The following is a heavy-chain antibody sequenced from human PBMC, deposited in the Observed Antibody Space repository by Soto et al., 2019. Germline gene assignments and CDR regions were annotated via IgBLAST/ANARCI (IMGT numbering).Heavy chain of an antibody. CDR2: ISSSSSYI. CDR3: AREWEGGSSIVVVPADLFDY. V-gene: IGHV3-21*01. CDR1: GFTFSSYS. D-gene: IGHD2-2*01. Sequence: GGSLRLSCAASGFTFSSYSMNWVRQAPGKGLEWVSSISSSSSYIYYADSVKGRFTISRDNAKNSLYLQMNSLRAEDTAVYYCAREWEGGSSIVVVPADLFDYWGQGTLVTVSS. J-gene: IGHJ4*02.